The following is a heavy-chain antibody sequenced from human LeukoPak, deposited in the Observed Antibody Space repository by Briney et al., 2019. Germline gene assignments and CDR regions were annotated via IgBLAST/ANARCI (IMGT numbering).Heavy chain of an antibody. V-gene: IGHV3-53*01. CDR3: AREIIQLPGYFDY. Sequence: GGSLRLSCAASGFTVSSNYMSWVRQAPGKGLEGVSVIYSGGSTYYADSVKGRFTISRDNSQNTLYLQMNSLRAEDTAAYYCAREIIQLPGYFDYWGQGTLVTVSS. CDR2: IYSGGST. D-gene: IGHD5-18*01. CDR1: GFTVSSNY. J-gene: IGHJ4*02.